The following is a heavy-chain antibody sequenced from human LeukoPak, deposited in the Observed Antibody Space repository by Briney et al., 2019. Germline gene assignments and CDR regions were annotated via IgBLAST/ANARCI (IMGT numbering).Heavy chain of an antibody. CDR3: ARSYSSGWYLAFAFDY. J-gene: IGHJ4*02. D-gene: IGHD6-19*01. CDR1: GFTFSSYS. Sequence: GGSLRLSCAASGFTFSSYSMNWVRQAPGKGLEWVSSISSSSSYIYYADSVKGRFTISRDNAKNSLYLQMNSLRAEDTAVYYCARSYSSGWYLAFAFDYWAREPWSPSPQ. CDR2: ISSSSSYI. V-gene: IGHV3-21*01.